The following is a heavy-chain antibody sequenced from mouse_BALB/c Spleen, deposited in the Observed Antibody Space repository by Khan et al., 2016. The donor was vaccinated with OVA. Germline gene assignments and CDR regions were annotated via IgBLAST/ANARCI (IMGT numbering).Heavy chain of an antibody. J-gene: IGHJ3*01. V-gene: IGHV1-77*01. D-gene: IGHD1-1*01. CDR3: ARGEYSVFAD. Sequence: QVQLQQSVPELVNPGASLKVSCKASGYTFTDYIIGWVKQSTRQGLEWIGDIFPGSGTPYYNEKFKDKATLTADKSSNTAYMQLSSLTSEDSAVCCCARGEYSVFADWGQGTLVTVSA. CDR1: GYTFTDYI. CDR2: IFPGSGTP.